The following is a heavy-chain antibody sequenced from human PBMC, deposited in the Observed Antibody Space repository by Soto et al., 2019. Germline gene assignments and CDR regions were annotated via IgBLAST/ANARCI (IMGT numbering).Heavy chain of an antibody. Sequence: SETLSLTCTASGCSITSSSHFWGWVRQPPGKGLEWVGTIYFTGNTYYTPSLKSRLTMSIDTSKNEFSLRLNSVTAADTAVYYCAGQTFTIAAASYGRSNWFDPWGPGTLVTVSS. CDR1: GCSITSSSHF. V-gene: IGHV4-39*01. CDR2: IYFTGNT. D-gene: IGHD6-25*01. J-gene: IGHJ5*02. CDR3: AGQTFTIAAASYGRSNWFDP.